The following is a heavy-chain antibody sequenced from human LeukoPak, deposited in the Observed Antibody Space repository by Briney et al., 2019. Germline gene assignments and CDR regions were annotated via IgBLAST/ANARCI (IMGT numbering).Heavy chain of an antibody. D-gene: IGHD6-13*01. CDR1: GFTFSNYG. Sequence: HGGSLRLSCAASGFTFSNYGMHWVRQAPGKGLEWVAVISYDGSNKYYADSVKGRFTISRDNSKNTLYLQMNSLRGEDTAVYYCAKLRGVAAAGTGYFDPWGQGTLVTVSS. CDR3: AKLRGVAAAGTGYFDP. CDR2: ISYDGSNK. V-gene: IGHV3-30*18. J-gene: IGHJ5*01.